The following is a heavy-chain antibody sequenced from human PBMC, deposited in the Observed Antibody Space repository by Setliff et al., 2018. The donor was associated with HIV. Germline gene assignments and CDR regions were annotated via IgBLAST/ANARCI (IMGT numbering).Heavy chain of an antibody. J-gene: IGHJ4*03. CDR3: ATSPQGGYFDY. CDR1: GFTFSSYA. Sequence: PGGSLRLSCAASGFTFSSYAMGWVRQAPGKGLEWVSVVSGSGGTTYYADSVKGRFTISRDNSKNTLYLQMNSLRVEDTAVYHCATSPQGGYFDYWGQGTLVTVSS. V-gene: IGHV3-23*01. CDR2: VSGSGGTT.